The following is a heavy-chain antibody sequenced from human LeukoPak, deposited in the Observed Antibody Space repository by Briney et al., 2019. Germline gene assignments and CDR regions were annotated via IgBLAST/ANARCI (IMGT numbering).Heavy chain of an antibody. CDR1: GFTFSSYA. V-gene: IGHV3-23*01. J-gene: IGHJ4*02. CDR3: AKAHDSSGYWFY. D-gene: IGHD3-22*01. CDR2: ISGSGGST. Sequence: GGSLRLSCAASGFTFSSYAMSWVRRAPGKGLEWVSAISGSGGSTYYADSVKGRFTISRDNSKNTLYLQMNSLRAEDTAVYYCAKAHDSSGYWFYWGQGTLVTVSS.